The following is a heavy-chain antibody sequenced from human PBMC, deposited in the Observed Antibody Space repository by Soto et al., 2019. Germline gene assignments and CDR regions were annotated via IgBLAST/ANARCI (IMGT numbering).Heavy chain of an antibody. CDR3: AHLSSCSWVFDY. Sequence: GSGPTLVNPTQTLTLTCTFSGFSLSTSGVGVGWIRKPPGKALEWLALIYWDDDKRYSPSLKSRLTITKDTSKNQVVLTMTNMDPLNKAPYYCAHLSSCSWVFDYWGQGTLVTVSS. D-gene: IGHD6-13*01. J-gene: IGHJ4*02. CDR2: IYWDDDK. CDR1: GFSLSTSGVG. V-gene: IGHV2-5*02.